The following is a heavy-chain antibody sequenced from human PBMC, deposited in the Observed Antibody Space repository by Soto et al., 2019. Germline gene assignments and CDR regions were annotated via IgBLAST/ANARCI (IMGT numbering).Heavy chain of an antibody. D-gene: IGHD5-12*01. J-gene: IGHJ6*02. Sequence: SETLSLTCTVSGGSISSGSYYWGWIRQPPGKGLEWIGSIYYSGSTYYNPSLKSRVTISVDTSKNQFSLKLSSVTAADTAVYYCTGGYSGYDHPLYYYYGMDVWGQGTTVT. CDR3: TGGYSGYDHPLYYYYGMDV. CDR1: GGSISSGSYY. V-gene: IGHV4-39*01. CDR2: IYYSGST.